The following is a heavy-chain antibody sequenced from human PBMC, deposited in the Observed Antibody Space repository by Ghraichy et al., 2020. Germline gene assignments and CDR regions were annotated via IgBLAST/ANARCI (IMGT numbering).Heavy chain of an antibody. CDR2: IRYDGSNK. Sequence: GGSLRLSCAASGFTFSSYGMHWVRQAPGKGLEWVAFIRYDGSNKYYVDSVKSRFTISRDNSKNTLYLQMNSLRAEDTAVYYCAKDRDIVVVPAALNFDYWGQGTLVTVSS. V-gene: IGHV3-30*02. D-gene: IGHD2-2*01. CDR1: GFTFSSYG. CDR3: AKDRDIVVVPAALNFDY. J-gene: IGHJ4*02.